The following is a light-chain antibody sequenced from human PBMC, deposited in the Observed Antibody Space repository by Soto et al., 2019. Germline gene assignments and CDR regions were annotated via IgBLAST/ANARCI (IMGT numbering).Light chain of an antibody. CDR2: EVS. CDR1: SSDVGGYNY. V-gene: IGLV2-14*01. Sequence: QSVLTQPASVSGSPGQSVTISCTGTSSDVGGYNYVSWYQQHPGKAPKLMIYEVSDRPSGVSNRFSGSKSGNTASLTISGLHAEDEADYYCSSYTSSSPLEVFGGGTKLTVL. CDR3: SSYTSSSPLEV. J-gene: IGLJ3*02.